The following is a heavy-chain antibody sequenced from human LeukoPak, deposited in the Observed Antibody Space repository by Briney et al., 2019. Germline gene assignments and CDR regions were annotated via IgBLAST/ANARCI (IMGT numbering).Heavy chain of an antibody. V-gene: IGHV3-30-3*01. CDR1: GFTFSTYA. CDR3: ARGRKYSYGTNYYGLDV. D-gene: IGHD5-18*01. Sequence: PGRSLRLSCVASGFTFSTYAMHWVRQAPGKGLEWVAVILYDGNNKYYADSVKGRFTISRDNSKNTLYLQMNSLRAEDTAVYYCARGRKYSYGTNYYGLDVWGQGPRSPSA. J-gene: IGHJ6*02. CDR2: ILYDGNNK.